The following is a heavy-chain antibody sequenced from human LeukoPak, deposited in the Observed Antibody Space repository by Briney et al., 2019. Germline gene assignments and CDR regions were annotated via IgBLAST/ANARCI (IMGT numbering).Heavy chain of an antibody. D-gene: IGHD3-3*01. CDR1: GFPFSSYS. CDR3: ARGWREFYFEY. J-gene: IGHJ4*02. Sequence: GRSLRLSCAASGFPFSSYSMNWVRQAPGKGLEWVSYISSTTTTIYYADSVKGRFTISRDNAKSSLYLQMNSLTDEDTAVYYCARGWREFYFEYWGQGNLVTVSS. CDR2: ISSTTTTI. V-gene: IGHV3-48*02.